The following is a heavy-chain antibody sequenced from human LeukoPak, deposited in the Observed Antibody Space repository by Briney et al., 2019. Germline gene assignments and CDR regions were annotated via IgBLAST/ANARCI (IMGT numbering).Heavy chain of an antibody. CDR2: INPSGGST. V-gene: IGHV1-46*01. Sequence: ASVKVSCKASGYTFTSYYMHWMRQAPGQGLEWMGIINPSGGSTSYAQKFRGRVTMTRDTSTSTVYMELSSLRSEDTAVYYCARGEGGQWLVTSYYGMDVWGQGTTVTVSS. J-gene: IGHJ6*02. CDR3: ARGEGGQWLVTSYYGMDV. CDR1: GYTFTSYY. D-gene: IGHD6-19*01.